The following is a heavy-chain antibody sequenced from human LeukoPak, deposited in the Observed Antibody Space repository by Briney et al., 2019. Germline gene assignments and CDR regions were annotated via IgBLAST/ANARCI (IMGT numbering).Heavy chain of an antibody. CDR1: GFTFSDYY. CDR2: ISSSGSTI. J-gene: IGHJ6*03. D-gene: IGHD2-2*02. Sequence: GSLRLSCAASGFTFSDYYMSWIRQAPGKRLEWVSYISSSGSTIYYADSVKGRFTISRDNAKNSLYLQMNSLRAEDTAVYYCARAVVPAAILDYYYYYMDVWGKGTTVTVSS. V-gene: IGHV3-11*04. CDR3: ARAVVPAAILDYYYYYMDV.